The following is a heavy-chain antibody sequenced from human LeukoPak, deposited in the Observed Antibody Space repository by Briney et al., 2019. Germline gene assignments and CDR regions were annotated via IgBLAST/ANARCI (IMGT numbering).Heavy chain of an antibody. J-gene: IGHJ4*02. CDR3: AKVATTYGDAIDY. V-gene: IGHV3-30*02. CDR1: GFTFSSYG. D-gene: IGHD4-17*01. Sequence: GGSLRLSCAASGFTFSSYGMHWVRQAPGKGLEWVAFIRYDGSNKYYADSVKGRFTISRDNSKNTLYLQMNSLRAEDTAVYYCAKVATTYGDAIDYWGLGTLVTVSS. CDR2: IRYDGSNK.